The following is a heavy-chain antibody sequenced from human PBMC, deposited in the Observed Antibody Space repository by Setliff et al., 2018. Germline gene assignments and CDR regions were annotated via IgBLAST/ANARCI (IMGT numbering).Heavy chain of an antibody. D-gene: IGHD1-26*01. J-gene: IGHJ4*02. Sequence: SETLSLTCSVSGASITSGGFYWTWIRQPAGKGLEWIGHISPSGSTTYNPSVKSRVTISLDTSKHHFSLKLDSVTAADTALYYCARSPSSGAYWNPRPFYSDYWARGTLVTVSS. CDR3: ARSPSSGAYWNPRPFYSDY. CDR1: GASITSGGFY. CDR2: ISPSGST. V-gene: IGHV4-61*09.